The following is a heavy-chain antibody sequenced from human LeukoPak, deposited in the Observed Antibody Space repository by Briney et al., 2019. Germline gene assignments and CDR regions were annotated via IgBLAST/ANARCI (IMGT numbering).Heavy chain of an antibody. CDR3: ARHQWELPDY. CDR1: GDSISSYY. Sequence: SETLSLTCTVSGDSISSYYWSWIRQPPGKGLEWIGYIYYGGSTNYNPSLKSRVTISVDTSKNQFSLKLSSVTAADTAVYYCARHQWELPDYWGQGTLVTVSS. D-gene: IGHD1-26*01. CDR2: IYYGGST. J-gene: IGHJ4*02. V-gene: IGHV4-59*08.